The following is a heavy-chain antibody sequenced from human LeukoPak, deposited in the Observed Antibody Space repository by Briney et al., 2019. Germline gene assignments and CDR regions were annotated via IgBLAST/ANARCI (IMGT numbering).Heavy chain of an antibody. Sequence: PSETLSLTCTVSGDSISSYYWSWIRQPPGKGLEWIGYIYYIGSTNYNPSLKSRVTISIDTSRNQFSLKLSSVTAADTAVYYCARDYAFDIWGQGTMVTVSS. CDR3: ARDYAFDI. CDR1: GDSISSYY. J-gene: IGHJ3*02. CDR2: IYYIGST. V-gene: IGHV4-59*01.